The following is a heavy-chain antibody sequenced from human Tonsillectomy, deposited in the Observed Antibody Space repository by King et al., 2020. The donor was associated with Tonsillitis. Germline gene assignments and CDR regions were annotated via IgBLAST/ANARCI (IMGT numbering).Heavy chain of an antibody. CDR1: GFTFSSYA. V-gene: IGHV3-30-3*01. J-gene: IGHJ4*02. CDR3: ARKPFPYYDFWSGYFDY. D-gene: IGHD3-3*01. CDR2: ISYDGSNK. Sequence: VQLVQSGGGVVQPGRSLRLSCAASGFTFSSYAMHWVRQAPGKGLEWVAVISYDGSNKYYADSVKGRFTISRDNSKNTLYLQMNSLRAEDTAVYYCARKPFPYYDFWSGYFDYWGQGTLVTVSS.